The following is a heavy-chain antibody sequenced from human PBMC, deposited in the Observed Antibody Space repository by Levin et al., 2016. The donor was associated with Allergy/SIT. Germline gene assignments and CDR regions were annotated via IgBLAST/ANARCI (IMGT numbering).Heavy chain of an antibody. J-gene: IGHJ3*02. V-gene: IGHV3-53*01. CDR3: AKDTVAIPNHDAFDI. CDR2: IYSGGST. D-gene: IGHD4-17*01. Sequence: GESLKISCAASGFTVSSNYMSWVRQAPGKGLEWVSVIYSGGSTYYADSVKGRFTISRDNSKNTLYLQMNSLRAEDTAVYYCAKDTVAIPNHDAFDIWGQGTMVTVSS. CDR1: GFTVSSNY.